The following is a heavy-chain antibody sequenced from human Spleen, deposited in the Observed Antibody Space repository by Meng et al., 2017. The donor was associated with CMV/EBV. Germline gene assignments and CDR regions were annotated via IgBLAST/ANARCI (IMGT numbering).Heavy chain of an antibody. D-gene: IGHD3-10*01. CDR3: ARVYDYGSGSYYKPYKFDH. Sequence: YAFSWVRQAPGQGLEWMGGILPLLDIANYAQKFQGRVTITADKSTNTVHMVLSRLRSEDTAVYFCARVYDYGSGSYYKPYKFDHWGQGTLVTVSS. J-gene: IGHJ4*02. CDR2: ILPLLDIA. V-gene: IGHV1-69*10. CDR1: YA.